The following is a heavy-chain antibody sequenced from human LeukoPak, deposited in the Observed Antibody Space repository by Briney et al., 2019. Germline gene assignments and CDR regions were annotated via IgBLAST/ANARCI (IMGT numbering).Heavy chain of an antibody. J-gene: IGHJ4*02. V-gene: IGHV4-39*01. Sequence: SETLSLTCTVSGGSISSSSYYWGWLRQPPGKGLEWIGSIYYSGSTYYNPSLKSRVTISVDTSKNQFSLKLSSVTAADTAVYYCARHVRVENFDYWGQGTLVTVSS. CDR3: ARHVRVENFDY. CDR2: IYYSGST. CDR1: GGSISSSSYY. D-gene: IGHD3-10*02.